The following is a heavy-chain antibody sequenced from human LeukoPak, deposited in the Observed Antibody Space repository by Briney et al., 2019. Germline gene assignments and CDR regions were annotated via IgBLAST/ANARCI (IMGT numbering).Heavy chain of an antibody. V-gene: IGHV3-66*01. CDR3: EGSNTRYYFDY. CDR1: GFTVSGNY. D-gene: IGHD2-2*01. CDR2: IYSGGTT. J-gene: IGHJ4*02. Sequence: EGSLRLSCAASGFTVSGNYMSWVRQAPGMGLEWVSIIYSGGTTYYADSVKGRFTISRDNSKNTLYLQMNRLRAEDTAVYYCEGSNTRYYFDYWGQGTPVTVSS.